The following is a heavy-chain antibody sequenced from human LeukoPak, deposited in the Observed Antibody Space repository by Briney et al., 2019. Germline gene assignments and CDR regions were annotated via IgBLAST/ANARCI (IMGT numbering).Heavy chain of an antibody. V-gene: IGHV4-61*02. CDR2: IYTSVTS. CDR1: GGSINSSGYY. CDR3: AKGLDY. J-gene: IGHJ4*02. Sequence: SQTLSLTCTVSGGSINSSGYYGSWIRQPAGKGLEWIGRIYTSVTSNYNPSLKSRVTISLDTSKNQFSLTLSSVNAADTAVYYCAKGLDYWGQGIMVTVSS.